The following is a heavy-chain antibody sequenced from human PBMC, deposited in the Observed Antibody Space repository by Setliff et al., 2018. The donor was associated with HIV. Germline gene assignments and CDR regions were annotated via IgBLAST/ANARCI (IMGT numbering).Heavy chain of an antibody. D-gene: IGHD3-22*01. CDR2: IYYSGST. Sequence: PSETLSLTCNVSGGSISGYYWSWVRQPPGKGLEWIGYIYYSGSTNYNPSLRSRVTISIDKSKNQFSLKMTSVTAADTAVYNCVRNGYYSLDYWGQGTLVTVSS. J-gene: IGHJ4*02. CDR1: GGSISGYY. V-gene: IGHV4-59*03. CDR3: VRNGYYSLDY.